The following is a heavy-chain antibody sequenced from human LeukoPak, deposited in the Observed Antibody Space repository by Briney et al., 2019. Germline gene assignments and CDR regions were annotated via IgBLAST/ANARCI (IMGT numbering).Heavy chain of an antibody. CDR1: GYTFTGYY. D-gene: IGHD6-13*01. Sequence: ASVKVSCKASGYTFTGYYMHWVRQAPRQRREWMGWINPNSGGTNYAQKFQGRVTMTRDTSISTAYMELSRLRSDDTAVYYCARGWSLYSSSWYVDYWGQGTLVTVSS. CDR3: ARGWSLYSSSWYVDY. J-gene: IGHJ4*02. CDR2: INPNSGGT. V-gene: IGHV1-2*02.